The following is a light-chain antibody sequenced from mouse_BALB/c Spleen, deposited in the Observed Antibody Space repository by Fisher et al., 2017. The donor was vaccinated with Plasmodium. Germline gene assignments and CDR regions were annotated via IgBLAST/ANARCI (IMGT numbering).Light chain of an antibody. Sequence: DIVMTQTPLTLSVTIGQPASISCKSSQSLLDSDGKTYLNWLLQRPGRSPKRLISLVSELDSGVHDKFTGSGSGTDFTLKISRVEAEDLGVYYCLQGTHLWTFGVDTKLEVK. CDR2: LVS. V-gene: IGKV1-135*01. CDR1: QSLLDSDGKTY. CDR3: LQGTHLWT. J-gene: IGKJ1*01.